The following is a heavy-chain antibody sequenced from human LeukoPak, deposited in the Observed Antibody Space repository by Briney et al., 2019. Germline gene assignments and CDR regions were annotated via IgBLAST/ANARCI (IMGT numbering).Heavy chain of an antibody. CDR3: TRESGSRWYTTNWFDP. J-gene: IGHJ5*02. V-gene: IGHV3-49*04. Sequence: GRSLRLSCTASGFVFGDYAMSWVRRAPGKGLEWVGLIRGKVYGETTEYAASVKGKFTISRDDSRSIAYLQMNNLKSEDTAIYYCTRESGSRWYTTNWFDPWGQGTLVTVSS. D-gene: IGHD6-13*01. CDR1: GFVFGDYA. CDR2: IRGKVYGETT.